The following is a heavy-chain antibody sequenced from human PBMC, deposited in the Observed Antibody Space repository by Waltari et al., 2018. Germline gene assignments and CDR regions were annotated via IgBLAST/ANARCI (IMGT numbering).Heavy chain of an antibody. CDR3: ARDLLLWFRELPAWAFDI. J-gene: IGHJ3*02. CDR2: ISSSSTI. CDR1: GFTFSSYS. V-gene: IGHV3-48*01. Sequence: EVQLVESGGGLVQPGGSLRLSCAASGFTFSSYSMNWVRQAPGKGLEWVSYISSSSTIYYADSVKGRFTISRDNAKNSLYLQMNSLRAEDTAVYYCARDLLLWFRELPAWAFDIWGQGTMVTVSS. D-gene: IGHD3-10*01.